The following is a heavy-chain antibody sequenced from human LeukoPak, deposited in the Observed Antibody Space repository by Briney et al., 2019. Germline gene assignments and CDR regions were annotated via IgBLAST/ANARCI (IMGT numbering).Heavy chain of an antibody. J-gene: IGHJ4*02. Sequence: ASVKVSCKASGYTFTYYYMHWVRQAPGHGLEWMGWLNPNTGGTKYAQKFQGRVTMTRDTSITTADMELSRLTSDDTAMYYCARVERLDYGELFYWGQGTLVTVSS. CDR2: LNPNTGGT. D-gene: IGHD4-17*01. V-gene: IGHV1-2*02. CDR1: GYTFTYYY. CDR3: ARVERLDYGELFY.